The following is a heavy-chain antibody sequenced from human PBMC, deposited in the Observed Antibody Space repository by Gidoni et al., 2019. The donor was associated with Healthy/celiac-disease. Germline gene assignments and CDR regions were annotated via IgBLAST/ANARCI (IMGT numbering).Heavy chain of an antibody. D-gene: IGHD5-18*01. CDR3: ARDRYRRDAFDI. CDR2: INREGSST. CDR1: GFTFSSYW. Sequence: SLRLSCANSGFTFSSYWMHWVRLAPGKGLVWVSRINREGSSTSYADSVKGRFTISRDNAKNTLYLQMHSLRAEDTAVYYCARDRYRRDAFDIWGQGTMVTVSS. J-gene: IGHJ3*02. V-gene: IGHV3-74*01.